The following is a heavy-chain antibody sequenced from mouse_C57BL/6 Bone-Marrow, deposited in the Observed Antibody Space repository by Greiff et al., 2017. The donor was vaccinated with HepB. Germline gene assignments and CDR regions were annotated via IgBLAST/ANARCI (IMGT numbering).Heavy chain of an antibody. CDR2: ISSGGSYT. Sequence: EVQLVESGGDLVKPGGSLKLSCAASGFTFSSYGMSWVRQTPDKRLEWVATISSGGSYTYYPDSVKGRFTISRDNAKNTLYLQVSSLKSEDTAMYYCARQGLLWLRRGFDYWGQGTTLTVSS. V-gene: IGHV5-6*01. D-gene: IGHD2-2*01. CDR3: ARQGLLWLRRGFDY. CDR1: GFTFSSYG. J-gene: IGHJ2*01.